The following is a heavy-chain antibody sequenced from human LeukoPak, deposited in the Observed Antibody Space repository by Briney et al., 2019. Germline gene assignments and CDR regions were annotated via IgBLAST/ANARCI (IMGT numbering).Heavy chain of an antibody. D-gene: IGHD5-12*01. V-gene: IGHV3-7*01. Sequence: GGSLRLSCAASGFTLSSYWMSWVRQALGKGLEWVANIKQDGSEKYYVDSVKGRFTISRDNAKNSLYLQMNSLRAEDTAVYYCASGQWLRLLFDYWGQGTLVTVSS. CDR3: ASGQWLRLLFDY. J-gene: IGHJ4*02. CDR1: GFTLSSYW. CDR2: IKQDGSEK.